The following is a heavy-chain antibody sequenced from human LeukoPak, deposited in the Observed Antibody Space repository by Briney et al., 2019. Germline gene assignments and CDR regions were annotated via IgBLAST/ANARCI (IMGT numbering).Heavy chain of an antibody. J-gene: IGHJ3*02. CDR3: ARVYYDYVWGSYRSSLHAFDI. Sequence: GGSLRLSCAASGFTFSSYEMNWVRQAPGKGLEWVSYISSSGSTIYYADSVKGRFTISRDNAKNSLYLQMNSLRAEDTAVYYCARVYYDYVWGSYRSSLHAFDIWGQGTMVTVSS. V-gene: IGHV3-48*03. CDR2: ISSSGSTI. D-gene: IGHD3-16*02. CDR1: GFTFSSYE.